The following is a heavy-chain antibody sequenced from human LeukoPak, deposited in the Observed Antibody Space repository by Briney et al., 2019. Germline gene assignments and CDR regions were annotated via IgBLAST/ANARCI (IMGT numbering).Heavy chain of an antibody. Sequence: PGGPLRLSCAASGFTVSSNYMSWVRQAPGKGLEWVSVIYSGGSTYYADSVKGRFTISRHNSKNTLYLQMNSLRAEDTAVYYCARQYCSGGSCYLDYFDYWGQGTLVTVSS. CDR1: GFTVSSNY. CDR2: IYSGGST. J-gene: IGHJ4*02. CDR3: ARQYCSGGSCYLDYFDY. V-gene: IGHV3-53*04. D-gene: IGHD2-15*01.